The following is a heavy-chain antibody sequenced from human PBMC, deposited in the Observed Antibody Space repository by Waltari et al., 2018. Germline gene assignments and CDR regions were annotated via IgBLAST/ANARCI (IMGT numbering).Heavy chain of an antibody. Sequence: QVQLQQWGAGLLKPSETLSLTCAVDGGSFSAYYWSGTRSPPGKGLEWIGEINHSGSTNYNPYLKSRVTITVDTTKNQFSQKVNSVTGADTAVYYCARGYCSGDSCSVYVDYWGQGTLVTVSS. D-gene: IGHD2-15*01. CDR1: GGSFSAYY. V-gene: IGHV4-34*02. J-gene: IGHJ4*02. CDR2: INHSGST. CDR3: ARGYCSGDSCSVYVDY.